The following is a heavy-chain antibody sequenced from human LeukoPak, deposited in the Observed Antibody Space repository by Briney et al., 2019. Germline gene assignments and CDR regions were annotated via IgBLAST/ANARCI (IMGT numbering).Heavy chain of an antibody. CDR1: GRSISSSSYY. D-gene: IGHD2/OR15-2a*01. CDR2: IYYSGST. J-gene: IGHJ5*02. V-gene: IGHV4-39*01. Sequence: SETLSLTCTVSGRSISSSSYYWGWIRQPPEKGLEWIGSIYYSGSTYYNPSLKSRVTISVDTSKSQFSLKLSSVTAADTAVYYCARHRAPTVIVWFDPWGQGTLVTVSS. CDR3: ARHRAPTVIVWFDP.